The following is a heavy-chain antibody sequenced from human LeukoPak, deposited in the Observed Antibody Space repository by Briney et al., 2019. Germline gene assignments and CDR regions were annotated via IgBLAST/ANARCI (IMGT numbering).Heavy chain of an antibody. Sequence: ASVKVSCKASGYTFTGYYMHWVRKAPGQGLEWMGIINPSGGSTSYAQKFQGRVTMTRDTSTSTVYMELSSLRSEDTAVYYCARSIAVAGTVLGWFDPWGQGTLVTVSS. J-gene: IGHJ5*02. D-gene: IGHD6-19*01. CDR1: GYTFTGYY. CDR3: ARSIAVAGTVLGWFDP. CDR2: INPSGGST. V-gene: IGHV1-46*01.